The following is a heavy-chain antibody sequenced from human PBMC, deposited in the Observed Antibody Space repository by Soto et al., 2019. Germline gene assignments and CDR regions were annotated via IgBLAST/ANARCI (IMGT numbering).Heavy chain of an antibody. CDR1: AYSFTRYG. J-gene: IGHJ2*01. Sequence: VESLTISCKVSAYSFTRYGIVWVLQMPGKGMEWMGLIYHGDSYIRYSPSFQGQVTISADKSISTAYLQWSSLKASDTAMYYCARSPPFYCGGDSYYWYFDLWGRGTMVTVSS. V-gene: IGHV5-51*01. CDR2: IYHGDSYI. CDR3: ARSPPFYCGGDSYYWYFDL. D-gene: IGHD2-21*02.